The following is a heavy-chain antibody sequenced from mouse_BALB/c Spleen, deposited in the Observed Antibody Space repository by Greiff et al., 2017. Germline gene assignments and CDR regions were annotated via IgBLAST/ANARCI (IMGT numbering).Heavy chain of an antibody. Sequence: VQLQQSGTVLARPGASVKMSCKASGYTFTSYWMHWVKQRPGQGLEWIGAIYPGNSDTSYNQKFKGKAKLTAVTSTSTAYMELSSLTNEDSAVYYCTTTVVGEFAYWGQGTLVTVSA. D-gene: IGHD1-1*01. V-gene: IGHV1-5*01. CDR2: IYPGNSDT. CDR1: GYTFTSYW. J-gene: IGHJ3*01. CDR3: TTTVVGEFAY.